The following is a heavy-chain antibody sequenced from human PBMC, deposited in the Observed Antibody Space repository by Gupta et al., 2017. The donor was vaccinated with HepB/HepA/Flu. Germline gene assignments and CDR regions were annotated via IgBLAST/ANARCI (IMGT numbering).Heavy chain of an antibody. CDR3: ARALGGYGAYYYYMNV. D-gene: IGHD3-22*01. V-gene: IGHV1-2*02. Sequence: MGLINPNSGGTNYAQKFQGRVTMTRDTSISKAYMELSRLRSDDTAVYYCARALGGYGAYYYYMNVWGKGTTVTVSS. J-gene: IGHJ6*03. CDR2: INPNSGGT.